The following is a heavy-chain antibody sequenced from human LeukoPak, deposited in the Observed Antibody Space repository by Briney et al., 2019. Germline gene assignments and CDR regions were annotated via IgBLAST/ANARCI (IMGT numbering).Heavy chain of an antibody. CDR1: GYTFTEYY. D-gene: IGHD6-13*01. J-gene: IGHJ4*02. CDR2: INPKTGGT. Sequence: GASVKVSCKASGYTFTEYYIHWVRQAPGQGLEWMGWINPKTGGTSFAQKFQGRVTMTRDTSVSTAYMELSRLRSDDTAVYYCVRGPYSSTWSFDYWGQGTLVTVSS. V-gene: IGHV1-2*02. CDR3: VRGPYSSTWSFDY.